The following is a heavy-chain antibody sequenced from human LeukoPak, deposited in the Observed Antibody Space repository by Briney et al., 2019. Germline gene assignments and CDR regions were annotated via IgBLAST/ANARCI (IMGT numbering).Heavy chain of an antibody. D-gene: IGHD5-18*01. V-gene: IGHV3-7*01. CDR1: GLTXXSSX. CDR2: INPEGSEK. CDR3: ARDLAYSRLDY. J-gene: IGHJ4*02. Sequence: SGLTXXSSXXXWVRQAPGKGLEWVASINPEGSEKYSADSVKGRFTISRDNAKNSLYLQMDSLRVEDTAFYYCARDLAYSRLDYWGQGMLVTVSS.